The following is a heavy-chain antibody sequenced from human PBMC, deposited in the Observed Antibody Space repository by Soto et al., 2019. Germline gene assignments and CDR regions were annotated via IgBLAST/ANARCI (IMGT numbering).Heavy chain of an antibody. CDR3: ALRASYYDSSGSFDY. V-gene: IGHV3-74*01. J-gene: IGHJ4*02. D-gene: IGHD3-22*01. CDR1: GFTFSSYW. Sequence: EVQLVESGGGLVQPGGSLRLSCAASGFTFSSYWMHWVRQAPGKGLVWVSRINSDGSSTSYADSVKGRFTISRDNAKNTLYLQMNSLRAEDTAVYYCALRASYYDSSGSFDYWGQGTLVTVSS. CDR2: INSDGSST.